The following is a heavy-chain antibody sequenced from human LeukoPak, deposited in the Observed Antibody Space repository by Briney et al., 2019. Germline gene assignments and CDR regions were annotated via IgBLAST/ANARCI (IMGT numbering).Heavy chain of an antibody. V-gene: IGHV1-24*01. D-gene: IGHD3-9*01. CDR3: APRPRIRYFEGASDFDY. J-gene: IGHJ4*02. CDR1: GYTLTELF. CDR2: FDPEDGET. Sequence: ASVKVSCKVSGYTLTELFMHWVRQAPGKGLEWMGGFDPEDGETIYAQKFQGRVTMTEDTSTDTAYMELSSLRSEDTAVYYCAPRPRIRYFEGASDFDYWGQGTLVTVSS.